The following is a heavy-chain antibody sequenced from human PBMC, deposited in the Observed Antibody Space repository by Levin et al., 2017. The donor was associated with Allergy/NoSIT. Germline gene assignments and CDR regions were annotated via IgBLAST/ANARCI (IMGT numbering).Heavy chain of an antibody. V-gene: IGHV5-10-1*01. CDR1: GYSFTSYW. D-gene: IGHD6-19*01. CDR3: ARRDGYNSGWFWFDR. J-gene: IGHJ5*02. CDR2: IDPSDSYT. Sequence: PGGSLRLSCKGSGYSFTSYWITWVRQMPGKGLEWMGSIDPSDSYTNYSPSFQGHVTISTDKSITTAYLQWSSLNASDNAIYYCARRDGYNSGWFWFDRWGQGTLVTVSS.